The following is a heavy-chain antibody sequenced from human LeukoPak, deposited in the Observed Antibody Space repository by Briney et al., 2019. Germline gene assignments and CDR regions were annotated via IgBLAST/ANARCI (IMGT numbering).Heavy chain of an antibody. J-gene: IGHJ5*02. Sequence: GGSLRLSCAASGFTFSNYWMPWVRQAPGKGLGWVSRIKGDGSHTIYADSVKGRFTISRDNAKNSLYLQMNSLRDEDTAVYYCARDVTYCGGDCYSEFDPWGQGTLVTVSS. D-gene: IGHD2-21*02. CDR1: GFTFSNYW. CDR3: ARDVTYCGGDCYSEFDP. CDR2: IKGDGSHT. V-gene: IGHV3-74*01.